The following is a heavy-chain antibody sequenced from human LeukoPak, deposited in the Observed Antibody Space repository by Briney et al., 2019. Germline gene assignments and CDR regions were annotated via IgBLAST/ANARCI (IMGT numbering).Heavy chain of an antibody. CDR2: IYYSGST. Sequence: SETLSLTCTVSGGSISSSSYYWGWIRQPPGKGLEWIGSIYYSGSTYYNPSLKSRVTISVDTSKNQFSLKLSSVTAADTAVYNCARESTLGVVLVVRTFDYWGQGTLVTVSS. V-gene: IGHV4-39*02. CDR1: GGSISSSSYY. J-gene: IGHJ4*02. CDR3: ARESTLGVVLVVRTFDY. D-gene: IGHD2/OR15-2a*01.